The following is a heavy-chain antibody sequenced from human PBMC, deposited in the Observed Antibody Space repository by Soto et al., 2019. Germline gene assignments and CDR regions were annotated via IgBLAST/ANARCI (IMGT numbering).Heavy chain of an antibody. J-gene: IGHJ4*02. D-gene: IGHD3-9*01. CDR2: IYYSGST. CDR1: GGSISSSSYY. V-gene: IGHV4-39*01. Sequence: PSETLSLTCTVSGGSISSSSYYWGWIRQPPGKGLEWIGSIYYSGSTYYNPSLKSRVTISVDTSKNQFSLKLSSVTAADTAVYYCARSWAGSALRYFDWLHSYFDYWGQGTLVTVSS. CDR3: ARSWAGSALRYFDWLHSYFDY.